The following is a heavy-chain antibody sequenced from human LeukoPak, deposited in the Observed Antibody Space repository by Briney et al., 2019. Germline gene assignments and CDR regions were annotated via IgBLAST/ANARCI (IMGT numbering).Heavy chain of an antibody. CDR3: ASIGYCSSTSCYTFDYYYYMDV. V-gene: IGHV1-2*02. CDR2: IDPSSGAT. CDR1: GFTFTGYS. D-gene: IGHD2-2*02. J-gene: IGHJ6*03. Sequence: ASVKVSCKASGFTFTGYSIHWVRQAPGRGLEWMGWIDPSSGATNYAPKFQGRVTMTRDTSISTAYMELSRLRSDDTAVYYCASIGYCSSTSCYTFDYYYYMDVWGKGTTVTVSS.